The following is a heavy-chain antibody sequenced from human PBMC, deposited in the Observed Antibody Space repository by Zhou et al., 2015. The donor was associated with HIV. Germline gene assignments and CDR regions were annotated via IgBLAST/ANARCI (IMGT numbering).Heavy chain of an antibody. Sequence: QVQLVQSGAEVKKPGSSVKVSCKASGGTFSSYAISWVRQAPGQGLEWMGWISAYNGNTNYAQKLQGRVTMTTDTSTSTAYMELRSLRSDDTAVYYCAREGGQQLVTYFDYWGQGTLVTVSS. V-gene: IGHV1-18*01. CDR1: GGTFSSYA. J-gene: IGHJ4*02. CDR3: AREGGQQLVTYFDY. CDR2: ISAYNGNT. D-gene: IGHD6-13*01.